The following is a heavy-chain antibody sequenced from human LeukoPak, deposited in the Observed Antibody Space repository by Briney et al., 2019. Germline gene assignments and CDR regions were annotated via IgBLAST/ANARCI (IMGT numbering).Heavy chain of an antibody. CDR2: IKEDGSDR. CDR1: GFTFSSYW. J-gene: IGHJ2*01. CDR3: AKLVYSSSPGYFDL. D-gene: IGHD6-13*01. Sequence: GGSLRLSCAASGFTFSSYWMSWVRQAPGKGLEWVANIKEDGSDRKYVDSVKGRFTISRDNSKNTLYLQMNSLRAEDTAVYYCAKLVYSSSPGYFDLWGRGTLVTVSS. V-gene: IGHV3-7*01.